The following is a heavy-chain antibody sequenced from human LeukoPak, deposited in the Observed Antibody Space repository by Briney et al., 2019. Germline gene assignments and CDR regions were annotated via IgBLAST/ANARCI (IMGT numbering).Heavy chain of an antibody. CDR3: TYLRTPYYNDKWLDP. D-gene: IGHD3/OR15-3a*01. J-gene: IGHJ5*02. CDR1: GFTITSWS. V-gene: IGHV3-48*04. Sequence: PGGSLRLSCAVSGFTITSWSMNWVRQAPGKGLEWLSYIRSGSSPIYYADSVKGRFTISRDDAKNLVYLQMNSLRAEDTAVYYCTYLRTPYYNDKWLDPWGQGALVTVSS. CDR2: IRSGSSPI.